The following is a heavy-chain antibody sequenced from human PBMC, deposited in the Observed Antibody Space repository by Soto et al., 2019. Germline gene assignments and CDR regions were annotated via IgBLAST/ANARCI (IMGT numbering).Heavy chain of an antibody. CDR2: ISDDGTKK. CDR3: PREGHGDWFDP. CDR1: GFTFSTYA. J-gene: IGHJ5*02. Sequence: QVHLVESGGGVVQPGRSLRLSCAASGFTFSTYAMHWVRQAPGKGLEWVATISDDGTKKYYADSVKGRFTISRDNSKDTLYLQMNSLRAEDTAVYYCPREGHGDWFDPWGQGTLVTVSS. D-gene: IGHD3-10*01. V-gene: IGHV3-30-3*01.